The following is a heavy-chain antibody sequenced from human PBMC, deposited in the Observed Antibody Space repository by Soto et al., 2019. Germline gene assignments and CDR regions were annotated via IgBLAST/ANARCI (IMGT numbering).Heavy chain of an antibody. V-gene: IGHV4-28*01. Sequence: SETHSLTCAVSGYSISSSNWWRWIRQPPGKGLEWIGYIYYSGTTYYNPSLKSRVTMSVDTSKNQFSLKLTSVTAVDTAVYYCARREIQGPVDYWGQGTLVT. J-gene: IGHJ4*02. CDR1: GYSISSSNW. CDR2: IYYSGTT. CDR3: ARREIQGPVDY. D-gene: IGHD1-26*01.